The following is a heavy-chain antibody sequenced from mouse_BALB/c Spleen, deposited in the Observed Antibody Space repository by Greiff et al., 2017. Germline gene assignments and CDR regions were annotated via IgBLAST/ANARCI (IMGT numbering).Heavy chain of an antibody. CDR1: GFSLTSYG. CDR2: IWAGGST. CDR3: ATTLRGYAMDY. D-gene: IGHD2-4*01. Sequence: VQLKESGPGLVAPSQSLSITCTVSGFSLTSYGVHWVRQPPGKGLEWLGVIWAGGSTNYNSALMSRLSISKDNSKSQVFLKMNSLQTDDTAMYYCATTLRGYAMDYWGQGTSVTVSS. V-gene: IGHV2-9*02. J-gene: IGHJ4*01.